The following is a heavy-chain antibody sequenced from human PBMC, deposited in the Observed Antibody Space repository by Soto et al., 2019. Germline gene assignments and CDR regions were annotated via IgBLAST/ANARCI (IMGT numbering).Heavy chain of an antibody. Sequence: PSETLSLTCTVSGGSISSSSYYWGWIRQPPGKGLEWIGSIYYSGSTYYNPSLKSRVTISVDTSKNQFSLKLSSVTAADTAVYYCARGYDFWSGYYTTYYYYYMDVWGKGTTVTVSS. CDR3: ARGYDFWSGYYTTYYYYYMDV. CDR2: IYYSGST. CDR1: GGSISSSSYY. V-gene: IGHV4-39*01. J-gene: IGHJ6*03. D-gene: IGHD3-3*01.